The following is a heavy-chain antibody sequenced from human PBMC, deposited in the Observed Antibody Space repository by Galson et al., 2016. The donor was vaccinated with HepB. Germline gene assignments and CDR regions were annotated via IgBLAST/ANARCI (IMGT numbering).Heavy chain of an antibody. Sequence: LRLSCAASGFTFSSYAMHWVRQAPGKGLEWVAVISYDGNVKYYTDSVKGRFTISKDNSRNTLYLQMNSLRAEDSAVYYCATGYCTDGLCSNFDYWGQGTLVTVSS. J-gene: IGHJ4*02. V-gene: IGHV3-30*04. CDR1: GFTFSSYA. CDR2: ISYDGNVK. CDR3: ATGYCTDGLCSNFDY. D-gene: IGHD2-8*01.